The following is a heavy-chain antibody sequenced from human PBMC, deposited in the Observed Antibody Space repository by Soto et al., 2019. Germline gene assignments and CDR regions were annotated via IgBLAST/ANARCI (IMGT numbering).Heavy chain of an antibody. Sequence: GGSLRLSCAASGFTFSSYAMHWVRQAPGKGLEWVAVISYDGSNKYYADSVKGRFTISRDNSKNTLYLQMNSLRAEDTAVYYCARDQVAVAGTGLYYYYGMDVWGQGTTVTVSS. V-gene: IGHV3-30-3*01. CDR2: ISYDGSNK. D-gene: IGHD6-19*01. CDR3: ARDQVAVAGTGLYYYYGMDV. J-gene: IGHJ6*02. CDR1: GFTFSSYA.